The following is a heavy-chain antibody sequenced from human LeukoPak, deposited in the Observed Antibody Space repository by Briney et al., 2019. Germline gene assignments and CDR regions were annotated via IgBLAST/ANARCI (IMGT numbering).Heavy chain of an antibody. Sequence: TGASLRLSCAASGFTFSSYAMSWVRQAPGKGLEWVSIINDSGDITDYADSVKGRFTISRDNSKNTLYLQINSLRAEDTAVYYCARDQRYCSSSSCPWEPFDYWGQGTLVTVPS. V-gene: IGHV3-23*01. CDR2: INDSGDIT. CDR3: ARDQRYCSSSSCPWEPFDY. D-gene: IGHD2-2*01. J-gene: IGHJ4*02. CDR1: GFTFSSYA.